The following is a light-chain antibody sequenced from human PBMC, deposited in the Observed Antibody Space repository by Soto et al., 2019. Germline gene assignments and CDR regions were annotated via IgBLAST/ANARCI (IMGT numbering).Light chain of an antibody. V-gene: IGKV3-15*01. CDR3: QQFNNWPPLT. CDR1: QFVSTN. Sequence: EVVMTQSPATLSVSPGERVTLSCRAGQFVSTNLAWYQQKPGQAPRLLIYSASTRATGIPARFSGSGSGTEFTLTISSLQSEDFGVYYCQQFNNWPPLTFGGGTKVEIK. J-gene: IGKJ4*01. CDR2: SAS.